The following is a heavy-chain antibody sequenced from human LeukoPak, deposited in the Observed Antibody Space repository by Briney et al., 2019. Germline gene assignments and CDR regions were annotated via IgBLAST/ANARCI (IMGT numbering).Heavy chain of an antibody. V-gene: IGHV1-18*01. J-gene: IGHJ3*02. CDR1: GYTFTNYG. CDR2: ISGYNGHT. Sequence: ASVKVSFKASGYTFTNYGITWVRQAPGQGLEWMGWISGYNGHTNYAQKLQGRVTMTTDTSTSTAYMELWSLRSDDTAMYYCARMMTPRLYYDSSGYYYGAFDIWGQGTMVTVSS. CDR3: ARMMTPRLYYDSSGYYYGAFDI. D-gene: IGHD3-22*01.